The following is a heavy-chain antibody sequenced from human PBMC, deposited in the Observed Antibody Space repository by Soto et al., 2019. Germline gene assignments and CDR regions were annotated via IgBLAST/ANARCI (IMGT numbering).Heavy chain of an antibody. D-gene: IGHD4-17*01. J-gene: IGHJ4*02. Sequence: QVQLQESGPGLVKPSQTLSLTCTVSGGSISSGGYYWSWIRQHPGKGLEWIGYIYYSGSTYYNPSLKSRVTISVDTSKNQFSLKLSSVTAADTAVYYCARAPSWLVTTVTEYFDYWGQGTLVTVSS. CDR2: IYYSGST. CDR1: GGSISSGGYY. V-gene: IGHV4-31*03. CDR3: ARAPSWLVTTVTEYFDY.